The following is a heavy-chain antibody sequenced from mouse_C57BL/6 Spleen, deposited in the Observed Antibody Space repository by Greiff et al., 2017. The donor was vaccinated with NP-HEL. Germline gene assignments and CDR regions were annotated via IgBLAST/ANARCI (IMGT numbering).Heavy chain of an antibody. CDR2: ISSGSSTI. J-gene: IGHJ3*01. CDR3: ARNYDGYYGFAY. CDR1: GFTFSDYG. D-gene: IGHD2-3*01. Sequence: EVKVVESGGGLVKPGGSLKLSCAASGFTFSDYGMHWVRQAPEKGLEWVAYISSGSSTIYYADTVKGRFTISRDNAKNTLFLQMTSLRSEDTAMYYCARNYDGYYGFAYWGQGTLVTVSA. V-gene: IGHV5-17*01.